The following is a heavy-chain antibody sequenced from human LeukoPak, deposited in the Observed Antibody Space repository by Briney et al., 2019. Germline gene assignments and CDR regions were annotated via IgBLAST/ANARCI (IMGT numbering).Heavy chain of an antibody. Sequence: GASVKVSCTASRYTFTNYYIQWVRQAPGHGREWMGIITHSGGSTNFAQKVQGRVTMTTDTCTISVYMARSSLRSQDTAVYICARCTTMHLDYWGQGTLVTVSS. V-gene: IGHV1-46*01. J-gene: IGHJ4*02. CDR3: ARCTTMHLDY. CDR1: RYTFTNYY. CDR2: ITHSGGST. D-gene: IGHD2-8*01.